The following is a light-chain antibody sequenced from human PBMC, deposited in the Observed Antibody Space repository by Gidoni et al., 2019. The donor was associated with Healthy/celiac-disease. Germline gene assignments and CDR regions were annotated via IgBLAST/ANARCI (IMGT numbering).Light chain of an antibody. V-gene: IGKV3-15*01. CDR2: GAS. J-gene: IGKJ4*01. CDR1: PSVSSN. CDR3: QQYNNWPRT. Sequence: EILMTHSPATLSVSPGERATLSCRASPSVSSNLAWYQQKPGQAPRLLIYGASTRATGIPARFSGSGSGTEFTFTISSLQSEDFAVYYCQQYNNWPRTFXGXTKVEIK.